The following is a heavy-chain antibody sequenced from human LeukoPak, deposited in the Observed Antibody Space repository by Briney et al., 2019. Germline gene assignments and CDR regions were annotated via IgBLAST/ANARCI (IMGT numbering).Heavy chain of an antibody. CDR3: ARGPGPIAGAKNPFDI. Sequence: PGRSLRLSCAASGFTFSAYAMHGVRQAPGKALEWVAVISYDGSNKYYADSVKGRFTISGDKSKDTLYLQMNSLRPEDTAVYYCARGPGPIAGAKNPFDIWGQGTMVTVSS. V-gene: IGHV3-30*01. J-gene: IGHJ3*02. CDR2: ISYDGSNK. CDR1: GFTFSAYA. D-gene: IGHD1-26*01.